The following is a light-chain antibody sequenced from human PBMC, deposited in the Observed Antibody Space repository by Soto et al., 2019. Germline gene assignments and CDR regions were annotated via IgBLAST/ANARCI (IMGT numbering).Light chain of an antibody. J-gene: IGKJ1*01. CDR1: QSVLSTSKNKNF. Sequence: DIVMTQSPDSLAVSLGERATINCKSSQSVLSTSKNKNFLAWYQQKPGQPPRLLIYWPSTRESGVPDRFSGGGSGTDSTLTISSLQAEDGAVYYCQQYYTSWWTFGQGTKVEIK. CDR3: QQYYTSWWT. V-gene: IGKV4-1*01. CDR2: WPS.